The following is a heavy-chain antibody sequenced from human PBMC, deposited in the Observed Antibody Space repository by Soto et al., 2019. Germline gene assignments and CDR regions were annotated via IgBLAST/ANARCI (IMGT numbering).Heavy chain of an antibody. CDR3: AKDGAHYGSGRGDAFDI. Sequence: EVQLLESGGGLVQPGGSLRLSCAASGLTFSSYAMSWVRQAPGKGLEWVSAISGSGGSTYYADSVKGRFTISRDNSKNTLYLQMNSLRAEDTAVYYCAKDGAHYGSGRGDAFDIWGQGTMVTVSS. CDR2: ISGSGGST. CDR1: GLTFSSYA. J-gene: IGHJ3*02. D-gene: IGHD3-10*01. V-gene: IGHV3-23*01.